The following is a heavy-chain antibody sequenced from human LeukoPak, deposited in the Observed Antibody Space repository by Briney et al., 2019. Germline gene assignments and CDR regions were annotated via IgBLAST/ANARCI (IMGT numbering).Heavy chain of an antibody. V-gene: IGHV1-69*13. CDR3: ARDMAGTTGTGNDAFDI. D-gene: IGHD1-1*01. J-gene: IGHJ3*02. Sequence: ASVRVSCKASGGTFSSYAISWVRQAPGQGREWMGGIIPIFGTANYAQKFQGRVTITADESTSTAYMELSSLRSEDTAVYYCARDMAGTTGTGNDAFDIWGQGTMVTVSS. CDR2: IIPIFGTA. CDR1: GGTFSSYA.